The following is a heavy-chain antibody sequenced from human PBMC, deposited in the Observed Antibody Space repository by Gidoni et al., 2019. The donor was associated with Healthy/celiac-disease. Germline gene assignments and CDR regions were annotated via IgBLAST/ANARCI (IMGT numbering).Heavy chain of an antibody. CDR3: TTDLGSSSWYVHIDY. CDR1: GFPFSNAW. V-gene: IGHV3-15*01. CDR2: IKSKTDGGTT. J-gene: IGHJ4*02. Sequence: EVQLVESGGGLVTPGGSLRLSCAASGFPFSNAWMSWVRQAPGKGLGWVGRIKSKTDGGTTDYAAPVKGRFTISRDDSKNTLYLQMNSLKTEDTAVYYCTTDLGSSSWYVHIDYWGQGTLVTVSS. D-gene: IGHD6-13*01.